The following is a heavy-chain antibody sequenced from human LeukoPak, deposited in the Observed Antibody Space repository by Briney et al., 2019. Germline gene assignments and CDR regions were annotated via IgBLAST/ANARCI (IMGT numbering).Heavy chain of an antibody. J-gene: IGHJ4*02. CDR2: IYTSGST. CDR3: ARTLVEMATIINFDY. V-gene: IGHV4-59*10. Sequence: PSETLSLTCAVYGGSFSGYYWSWIRQPAGKGLEWIGRIYTSGSTNYNPSLKSRVTISVDTSKNQFSLKLSSVTAADTAVYYCARTLVEMATIINFDYWGQGTLVTVSS. D-gene: IGHD5-24*01. CDR1: GGSFSGYY.